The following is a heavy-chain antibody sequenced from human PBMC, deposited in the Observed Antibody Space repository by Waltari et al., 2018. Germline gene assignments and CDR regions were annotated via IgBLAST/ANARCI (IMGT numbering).Heavy chain of an antibody. D-gene: IGHD6-25*01. Sequence: QVPLRESGPALVRSSATLSLTCTASGHSVTTDFYWAWIRQSPGGGLEWIASIYHTGSSHYNSSLKSRVSISTDMSTKQFFLTLTHLTAADTAVYYCAEEGNTTAGLFDSWGQGTLVTVSS. J-gene: IGHJ4*02. CDR3: AEEGNTTAGLFDS. V-gene: IGHV4-38-2*02. CDR1: GHSVTTDFY. CDR2: IYHTGSS.